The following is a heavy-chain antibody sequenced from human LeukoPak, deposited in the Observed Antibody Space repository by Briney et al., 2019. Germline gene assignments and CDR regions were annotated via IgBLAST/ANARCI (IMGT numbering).Heavy chain of an antibody. J-gene: IGHJ1*01. CDR2: INPNSGGT. V-gene: IGHV1-2*02. CDR3: ARVRSSWYAEYFQH. Sequence: ASVKVSCKASGYTFTSYYMHWVRQAPGQGLEWMGWINPNSGGTNYAQKFQGRVTMTRDTSISTAYMELSRLRSDDTAVYYCARVRSSWYAEYFQHWGQGTLVTVSS. D-gene: IGHD6-13*01. CDR1: GYTFTSYY.